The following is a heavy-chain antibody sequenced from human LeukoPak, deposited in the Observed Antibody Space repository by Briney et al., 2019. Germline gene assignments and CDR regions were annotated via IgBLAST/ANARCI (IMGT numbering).Heavy chain of an antibody. CDR3: ARTPPYSGYDFHDD. Sequence: SVKVSCKASGGTFSSYAIIWVRQAPGQGLEWMGGIIPIFGATNHAQKFQGRVTITADASTSLAYMEMSSLRSEDTAVYYCARTPPYSGYDFHDDWGQGTLVTVSS. V-gene: IGHV1-69*01. D-gene: IGHD5-12*01. CDR1: GGTFSSYA. J-gene: IGHJ4*02. CDR2: IIPIFGAT.